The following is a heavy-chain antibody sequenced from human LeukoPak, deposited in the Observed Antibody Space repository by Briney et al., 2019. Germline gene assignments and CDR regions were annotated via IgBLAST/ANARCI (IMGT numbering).Heavy chain of an antibody. V-gene: IGHV4-59*01. Sequence: SETLSLTCTVSGGSISSYYWSWIRQPPGKGLEWIGYISYSGSTNYNPSLKSRVTISVDMSKNQFSLKLSSVTAVDTAVYYCARVPNYYDSSGYRRNIYFDYWGQGTLVTVSS. D-gene: IGHD3-22*01. CDR3: ARVPNYYDSSGYRRNIYFDY. CDR2: ISYSGST. J-gene: IGHJ4*02. CDR1: GGSISSYY.